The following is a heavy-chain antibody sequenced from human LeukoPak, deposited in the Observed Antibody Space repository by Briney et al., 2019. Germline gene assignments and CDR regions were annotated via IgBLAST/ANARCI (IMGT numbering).Heavy chain of an antibody. Sequence: ASVKVSFKASGYTFSVYYIHWVRQAPGQGLEWMGWINPNSGGTNYAQKFQGRVTMTRDTSISIAYMELSSLRSDDTAVYYCGSQGSGWSIDYWGQGTLVTVSS. D-gene: IGHD6-19*01. J-gene: IGHJ4*02. CDR2: INPNSGGT. V-gene: IGHV1-2*02. CDR1: GYTFSVYY. CDR3: GSQGSGWSIDY.